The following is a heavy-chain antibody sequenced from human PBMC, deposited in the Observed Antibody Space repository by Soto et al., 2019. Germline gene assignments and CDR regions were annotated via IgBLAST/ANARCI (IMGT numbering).Heavy chain of an antibody. Sequence: GESLTISSKGSGYSFTSYWISWVRQMPGKGLEWMGRIDPSDSYTNYSPSFQGHVTISADKSISTAYPEWSSLKASDTAMYYCASSDSSGYYGGRYYYGMDVWGQGTTVTVSS. D-gene: IGHD3-22*01. J-gene: IGHJ6*02. V-gene: IGHV5-10-1*01. CDR3: ASSDSSGYYGGRYYYGMDV. CDR2: IDPSDSYT. CDR1: GYSFTSYW.